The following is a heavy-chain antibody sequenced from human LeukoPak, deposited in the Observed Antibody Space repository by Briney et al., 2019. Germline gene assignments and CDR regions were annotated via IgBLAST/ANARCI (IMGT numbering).Heavy chain of an antibody. CDR1: GFAFESFT. CDR3: AKISSSSEPDFDY. J-gene: IGHJ4*02. D-gene: IGHD6-6*01. Sequence: PGGSLRLSCAGSGFAFESFTMTWVRQAPGKGLEWVAFIWPGGDKTYYADSVRGRFTISRDNSKNTLHLEMKSVRAEDTALYYCAKISSSSEPDFDYWGQGTLVTVSS. V-gene: IGHV3-33*08. CDR2: IWPGGDKT.